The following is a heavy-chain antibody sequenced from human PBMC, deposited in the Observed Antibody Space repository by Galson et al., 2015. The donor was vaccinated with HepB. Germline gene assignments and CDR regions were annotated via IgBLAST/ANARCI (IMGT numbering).Heavy chain of an antibody. CDR2: ISFSGGTT. CDR1: GFTFGSYA. J-gene: IGHJ4*02. Sequence: SLRLSCAASGFTFGSYAMNWVRQAPGKGLEWVSGISFSGGTTYYADSVKGRFTISRDNSKNTLYLQMNSLRAEDTAVYYCAKPLSSASIGGFDYWGQGTLVTVSS. D-gene: IGHD3-22*01. V-gene: IGHV3-23*01. CDR3: AKPLSSASIGGFDY.